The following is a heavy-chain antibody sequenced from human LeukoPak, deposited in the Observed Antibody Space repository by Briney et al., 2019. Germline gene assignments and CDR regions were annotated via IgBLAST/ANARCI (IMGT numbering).Heavy chain of an antibody. CDR1: GFTFSSYN. V-gene: IGHV3-21*06. J-gene: IGHJ4*02. D-gene: IGHD6-13*01. CDR3: ATDLGSSRPNF. Sequence: GGSLRLSCAASGFTFSSYNMKWVRQAPGKGLEWVSSISSRSSYIFYADSVKGRFTISRDNAKNSLYLQMNSLRAEDTAVYYCATDLGSSRPNFWGQGILVTVSS. CDR2: ISSRSSYI.